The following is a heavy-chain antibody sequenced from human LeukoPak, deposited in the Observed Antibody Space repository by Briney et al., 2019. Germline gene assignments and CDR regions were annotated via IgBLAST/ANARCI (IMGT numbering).Heavy chain of an antibody. CDR2: IYHSGST. V-gene: IGHV4-4*02. CDR1: GDSISSSNR. J-gene: IGHJ6*02. Sequence: SETLSLTCAVSGDSISSSNRWSWVRQPPGKGLEWIGEIYHSGSTNYNPSLQSRVAISVDKSNNQLSLEVSSVTAADTAVYYCARGLSLNPGYYYYGMDVWGQGTTVAVSS. CDR3: ARGLSLNPGYYYYGMDV. D-gene: IGHD5/OR15-5a*01.